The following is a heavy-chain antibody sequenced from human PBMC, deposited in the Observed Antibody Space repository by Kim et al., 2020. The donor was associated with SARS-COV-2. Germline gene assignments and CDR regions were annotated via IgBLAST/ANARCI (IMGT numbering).Heavy chain of an antibody. J-gene: IGHJ3*02. V-gene: IGHV3-15*01. D-gene: IGHD1-20*01. CDR3: TTAGIAFDI. CDR1: GFTFSNAW. CDR2: IKSKAGGGTT. Sequence: GGSLRLSCAASGFTFSNAWMSWVRQAPGKGLEWVGRIKSKAGGGTTDYAAPVKGRFTISIDDSKNTLYLQMNSLKTEDTAVYYCTTAGIAFDIWGHGTMVTVSS.